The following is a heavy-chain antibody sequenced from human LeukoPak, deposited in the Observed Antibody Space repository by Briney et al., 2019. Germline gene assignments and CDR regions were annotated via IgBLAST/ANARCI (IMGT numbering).Heavy chain of an antibody. CDR1: GFTFSSYG. CDR2: IWYDGGNK. CDR3: ATYIAVAGLDY. V-gene: IGHV3-33*01. J-gene: IGHJ4*02. D-gene: IGHD6-19*01. Sequence: PGGSLRLSCAASGFTFSSYGMHWVRQAPGKGLEWVAVIWYDGGNKYYADSVKGRFTISRDNSKNTLYLQMNSLRAEDTAVYYCATYIAVAGLDYWGQGTLVTVSS.